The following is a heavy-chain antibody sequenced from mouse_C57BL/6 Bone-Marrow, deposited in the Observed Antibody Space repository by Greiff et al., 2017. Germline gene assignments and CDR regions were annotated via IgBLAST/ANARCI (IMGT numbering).Heavy chain of an antibody. CDR1: GFSLTSYG. J-gene: IGHJ4*01. V-gene: IGHV2-3*01. CDR3: AQITTVVATGAMDY. CDR2: IWGDGST. D-gene: IGHD1-1*01. Sequence: VKLQESGPGLVAPSQSLSITCTVSGFSLTSYGVSWVRQPPGKGLEWLGVIWGDGSTNYHSALISRLSISKDNSKSQVFLKLNSLQTDDTATYYCAQITTVVATGAMDYWGQGTSVTVSS.